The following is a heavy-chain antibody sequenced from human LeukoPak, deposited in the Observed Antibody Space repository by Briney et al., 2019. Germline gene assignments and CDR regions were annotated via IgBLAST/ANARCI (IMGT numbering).Heavy chain of an antibody. CDR2: ISSSSSYI. Sequence: TGGSLRLSCAASGFTFSSYSMNWVRQAPGKGLEWVSSISSSSSYIYYADSVKGRVTISRDNAKNSLYLQMTSLRAEDTAVYYCARDLASGSYYSAKGPRRGIDYWGQGTLVTVSS. J-gene: IGHJ4*02. CDR3: ARDLASGSYYSAKGPRRGIDY. V-gene: IGHV3-21*01. D-gene: IGHD1-26*01. CDR1: GFTFSSYS.